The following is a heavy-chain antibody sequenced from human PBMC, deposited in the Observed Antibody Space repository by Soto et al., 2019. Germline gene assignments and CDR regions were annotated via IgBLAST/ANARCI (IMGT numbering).Heavy chain of an antibody. Sequence: QVQLVESGGGVVQPGRSLRLSCAASGFTFSSYGMHWVRQAPGKGLEWVAVISYDGSNKYYADSVKGRFTISRDNSKNTLYLQMNSLRAEDTAVYYCARDTLVSSWYGDYYYYGMDVWGQGTTVTVSS. CDR3: ARDTLVSSWYGDYYYYGMDV. CDR2: ISYDGSNK. D-gene: IGHD6-13*01. CDR1: GFTFSSYG. J-gene: IGHJ6*02. V-gene: IGHV3-30*03.